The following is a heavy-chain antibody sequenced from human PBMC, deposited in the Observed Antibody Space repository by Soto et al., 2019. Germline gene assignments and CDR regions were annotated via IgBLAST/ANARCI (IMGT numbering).Heavy chain of an antibody. Sequence: ASVKVSCKASGGAFSSYAISWVRQAPGQGLEWMGIINPSGGSTSYAQKFQGRVTMTRDTSTSTVYMELSSLRSEDTAVYYCARDRDVDTAMVLDYWGQGTLVTAPQ. CDR1: GGAFSSYA. J-gene: IGHJ4*02. V-gene: IGHV1-46*01. D-gene: IGHD5-18*01. CDR2: INPSGGST. CDR3: ARDRDVDTAMVLDY.